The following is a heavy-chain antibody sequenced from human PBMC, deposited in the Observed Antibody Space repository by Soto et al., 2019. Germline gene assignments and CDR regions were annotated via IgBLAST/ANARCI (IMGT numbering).Heavy chain of an antibody. CDR3: ARGGRVRSGGRSCFDY. CDR2: IIPIFGTA. Sequence: QVQLVQSGAEVKKPGSSVKVSCKASGGTFSSYAISWVRQAPVQGPEWMGGIIPIFGTANYAQKFQGRVTITANESTRTDYMELSSLRSGDTAVYYCARGGRVRSGGRSCFDYWGQGTLVTVSS. V-gene: IGHV1-69*01. D-gene: IGHD2-15*01. J-gene: IGHJ4*02. CDR1: GGTFSSYA.